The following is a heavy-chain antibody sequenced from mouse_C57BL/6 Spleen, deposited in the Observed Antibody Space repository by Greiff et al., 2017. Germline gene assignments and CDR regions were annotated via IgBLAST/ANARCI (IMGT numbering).Heavy chain of an antibody. J-gene: IGHJ3*01. CDR3: ARSADYGSSYDWFAY. CDR1: GYTFTSYG. D-gene: IGHD1-1*01. CDR2: IYPRSGNT. Sequence: VKLQESGAELARPGASVKLSCKASGYTFTSYGISWVKQSTGQGLEWIGEIYPRSGNTYYNEKFKGKATLTADKSSSTAYMELRSLTSEDSAVYFGARSADYGSSYDWFAYWGQGTLVTVSA. V-gene: IGHV1-81*01.